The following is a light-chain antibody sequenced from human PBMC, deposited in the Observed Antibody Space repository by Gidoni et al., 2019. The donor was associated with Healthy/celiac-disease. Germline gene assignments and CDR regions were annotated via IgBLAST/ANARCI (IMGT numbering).Light chain of an antibody. CDR2: EGS. V-gene: IGLV2-23*01. J-gene: IGLJ3*02. Sequence: QPALTQPASASGSPGQSTTISCTGTSSDVGRYNLVSWYQQHPGKAPKLMLYEGSKRPSGVSNRFSGSKSGNTASLTISGLQAEDEADYYCCSYAGSSTWVFGGGTKLTVL. CDR3: CSYAGSSTWV. CDR1: SSDVGRYNL.